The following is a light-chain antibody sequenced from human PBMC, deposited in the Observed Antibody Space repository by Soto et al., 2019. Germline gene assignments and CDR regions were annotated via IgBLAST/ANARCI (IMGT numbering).Light chain of an antibody. J-gene: IGLJ1*01. CDR2: QDT. CDR1: KLGAKY. CDR3: QAWDYSTAYYV. Sequence: SYELTQPPSVSVSPGQTASITCSGDKLGAKYACWYQQKPGQSPVLVIYQDTKRPSGIPERFSGSNSGNTATLTISGTQAMDEADYYCQAWDYSTAYYVFGPVTKLTVL. V-gene: IGLV3-1*01.